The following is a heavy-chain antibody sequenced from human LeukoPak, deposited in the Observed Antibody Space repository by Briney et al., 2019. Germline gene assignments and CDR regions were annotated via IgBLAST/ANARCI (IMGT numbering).Heavy chain of an antibody. J-gene: IGHJ4*02. CDR2: IIPIFGTA. D-gene: IGHD6-19*01. Sequence: ASVTVSFTASGGTFSSYAISWVRQAPGQGLEWMGGIIPIFGTANYAQKFQGRVTITADESTSTAYMELSSLRSEDTAVYYCARGRYSSGWYYFDYWGQGTLVTVSS. CDR1: GGTFSSYA. V-gene: IGHV1-69*13. CDR3: ARGRYSSGWYYFDY.